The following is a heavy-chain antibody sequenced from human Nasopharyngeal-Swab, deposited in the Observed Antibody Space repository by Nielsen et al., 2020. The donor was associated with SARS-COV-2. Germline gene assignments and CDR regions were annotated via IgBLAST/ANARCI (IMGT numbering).Heavy chain of an antibody. CDR2: IYYSGST. CDR1: GGSISGGGYY. V-gene: IGHV4-31*03. J-gene: IGHJ3*02. CDR3: ARARSSITIFGVVNPVDAFDI. Sequence: SETLSLTCTVSGGSISGGGYYWSWIRQHPGKGLEWIGYIYYSGSTYYNPSLKSRVTISVDTSKNQFSLKLSSVTAADTAVYYCARARSSITIFGVVNPVDAFDIWGQGTMVTVSS. D-gene: IGHD3-3*01.